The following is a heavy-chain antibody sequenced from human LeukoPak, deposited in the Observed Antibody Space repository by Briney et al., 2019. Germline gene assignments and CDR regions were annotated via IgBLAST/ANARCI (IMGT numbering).Heavy chain of an antibody. CDR3: ARDFVMVGAFDDDY. CDR2: ISGSGITI. Sequence: PGGSLRLSCAASGFTFNDYYMTWVRQAPGKGLEWVSHISGSGITIYYADSVKGRFTISRDNAKNSLYLQMNSLRAEGTAVYYCARDFVMVGAFDDDYWGQGTLVTVSS. V-gene: IGHV3-11*04. CDR1: GFTFNDYY. D-gene: IGHD1-26*01. J-gene: IGHJ4*02.